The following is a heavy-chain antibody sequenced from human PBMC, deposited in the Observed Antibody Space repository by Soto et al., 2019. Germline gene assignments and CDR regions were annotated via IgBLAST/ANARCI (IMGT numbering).Heavy chain of an antibody. V-gene: IGHV1-69*13. J-gene: IGHJ3*02. Sequence: SVKVSFKSAGGTFSIYAIGWVRHAPVQGLEWMGGIIPIFGTANYAQKFQGRVTITADESTSTAYMELSSLRSEDTAVYYCARVITTPTSLDIWGQGPMVNV. CDR1: GGTFSIYA. CDR3: ARVITTPTSLDI. CDR2: IIPIFGTA. D-gene: IGHD4-4*01.